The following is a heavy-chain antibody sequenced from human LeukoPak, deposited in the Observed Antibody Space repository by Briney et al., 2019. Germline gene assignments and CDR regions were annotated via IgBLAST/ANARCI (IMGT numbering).Heavy chain of an antibody. D-gene: IGHD2-2*01. CDR2: IYSSGST. V-gene: IGHV4-61*09. CDR3: ARRDCSSTTCSGFDP. Sequence: SETLSLTCTVSGGSISSSSYYWNWIRQPAGKGLEWIGHIYSSGSTNYNPSLKSRVTMSVDTSKNQFSLKLSSVTAADTAVYYCARRDCSSTTCSGFDPWGQGTLVTVSS. J-gene: IGHJ5*02. CDR1: GGSISSSSYY.